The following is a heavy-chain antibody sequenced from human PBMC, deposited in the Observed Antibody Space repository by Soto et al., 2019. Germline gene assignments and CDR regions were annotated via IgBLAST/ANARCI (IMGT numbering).Heavy chain of an antibody. V-gene: IGHV1-69*12. Sequence: QVQLVQSGAEVKKPGSSVKVSCKASGGTFSSYAISWVRQAPGQGLEWMGGIIPIFCTANYAQKFQGRVTITADESTSTAYMELSSLRSEDTAVYYCARVVTVVKSFHYWYFDLWGRGTLVTVSS. CDR1: GGTFSSYA. J-gene: IGHJ2*01. D-gene: IGHD2-15*01. CDR2: IIPIFCTA. CDR3: ARVVTVVKSFHYWYFDL.